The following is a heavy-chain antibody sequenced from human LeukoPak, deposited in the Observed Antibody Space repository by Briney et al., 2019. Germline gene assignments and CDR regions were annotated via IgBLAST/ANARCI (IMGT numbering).Heavy chain of an antibody. CDR3: ARTYYDFWSGYSNFDS. Sequence: PGGSLRLSCAASGFTFSSYSMNWVRQAPGKGLEWVSYLDSRSSTTYYADSVKGRFTISRDNAKNSLYLQMNSLRAEDTAVYYCARTYYDFWSGYSNFDSWGQGTLVTVSS. CDR2: LDSRSSTT. J-gene: IGHJ4*02. V-gene: IGHV3-48*01. CDR1: GFTFSSYS. D-gene: IGHD3-3*01.